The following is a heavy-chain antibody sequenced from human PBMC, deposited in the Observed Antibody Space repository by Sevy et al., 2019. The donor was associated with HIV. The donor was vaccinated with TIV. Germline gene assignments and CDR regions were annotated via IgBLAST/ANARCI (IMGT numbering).Heavy chain of an antibody. J-gene: IGHJ4*02. CDR1: GYTFTSYG. D-gene: IGHD2-15*01. V-gene: IGHV1-18*01. CDR3: AREPYGGSCCIFDY. CDR2: ISAYNGNT. Sequence: ASVKVSCKASGYTFTSYGISWVRQAPGQGLEWMGWISAYNGNTNYAQKLQGRVTMTTDTSTSTAYMELRSLRSDETAVYYCAREPYGGSCCIFDYWGQGTLVTVSS.